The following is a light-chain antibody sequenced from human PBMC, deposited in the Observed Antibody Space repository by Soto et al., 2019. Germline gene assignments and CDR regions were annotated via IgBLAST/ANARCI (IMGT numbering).Light chain of an antibody. Sequence: DIQMTQSPSTLSASVGDRVTITCRASQRISSYLDWYQQKPGRAHKVLLYKASNLESGVPSRCSGSASETAFSLTIISLQPDDSATYYCQHYNTFPYTFGQGTKLQI. V-gene: IGKV1-5*03. CDR2: KAS. J-gene: IGKJ2*01. CDR3: QHYNTFPYT. CDR1: QRISSY.